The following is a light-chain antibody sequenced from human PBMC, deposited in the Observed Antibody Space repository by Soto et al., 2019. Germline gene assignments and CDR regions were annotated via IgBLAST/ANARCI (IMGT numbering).Light chain of an antibody. V-gene: IGKV3-15*01. CDR1: LSVANS. CDR3: QQYHNWPLT. J-gene: IGKJ4*01. CDR2: AAS. Sequence: EIVMTQSPGTVSVSPGESATLSCRASLSVANSLAWYQQKPGQAPRLLIYAASTRATGISARVSGSGSGIEFTLTISSLQSEDSAVYYCQQYHNWPLTFGGGTKVEIK.